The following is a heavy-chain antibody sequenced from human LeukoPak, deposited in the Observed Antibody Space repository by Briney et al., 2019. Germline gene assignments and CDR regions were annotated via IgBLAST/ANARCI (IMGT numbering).Heavy chain of an antibody. CDR2: ISSSSSYI. Sequence: PGGSLRLSCAASGFTFSSYSMNWVRQAPGKGLEWVSSISSSSSYIYYADSVKGRFTISRDNAKNSLYLQMNSLRAEDTAVYYCARDLGVSRVFGVVKTPDPWGQGTLVTVSS. V-gene: IGHV3-21*01. CDR3: ARDLGVSRVFGVVKTPDP. J-gene: IGHJ5*02. D-gene: IGHD3-3*01. CDR1: GFTFSSYS.